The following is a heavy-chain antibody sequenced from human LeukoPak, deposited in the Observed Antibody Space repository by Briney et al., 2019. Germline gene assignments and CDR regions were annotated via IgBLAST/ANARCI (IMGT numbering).Heavy chain of an antibody. CDR1: GGSISTYY. J-gene: IGHJ6*02. Sequence: SETLSLTCTVSGGSISTYYWSWIRQPAGKGLEWIGRIYATGSANFSPSLKSRVTMSVDTSKNQFSLRLSSVTAADTAVYYCARVGYSGYDSVDYYYYYGFDVWGQGTTVTVSS. CDR2: IYATGSA. D-gene: IGHD5-12*01. CDR3: ARVGYSGYDSVDYYYYYGFDV. V-gene: IGHV4-4*07.